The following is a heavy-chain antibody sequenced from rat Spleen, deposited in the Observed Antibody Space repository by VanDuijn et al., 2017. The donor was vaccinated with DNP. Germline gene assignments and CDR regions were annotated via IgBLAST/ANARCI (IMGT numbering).Heavy chain of an antibody. CDR1: GFSLTDYS. D-gene: IGHD1-9*01. V-gene: IGHV2S63*01. CDR2: MWSGGST. Sequence: EVQLQESGPGLVQPSQTLSLTCTVSGFSLTDYSVHWVRQPPGKGLEWMGVMWSGGSTAYNSALKSRLSISRDTSKSQVLLKMNSLQTEDTAMYFCARHTMGITLDYWGQGVMVTVSS. J-gene: IGHJ2*01. CDR3: ARHTMGITLDY.